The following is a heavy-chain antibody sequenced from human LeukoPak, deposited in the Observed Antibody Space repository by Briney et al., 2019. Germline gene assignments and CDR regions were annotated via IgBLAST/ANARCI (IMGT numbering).Heavy chain of an antibody. J-gene: IGHJ4*02. V-gene: IGHV4-31*03. D-gene: IGHD3-9*01. Sequence: SETLSLTCTVSGGSISSGGYYWSWIRQHPGKGLEWIGYIYYSRSTYYNPSLKSRVTISVDTSKNQFSLKLSSVTAADTAVYYCARGDDILTGYPSMFDYWGQGTLVTISS. CDR3: ARGDDILTGYPSMFDY. CDR2: IYYSRST. CDR1: GGSISSGGYY.